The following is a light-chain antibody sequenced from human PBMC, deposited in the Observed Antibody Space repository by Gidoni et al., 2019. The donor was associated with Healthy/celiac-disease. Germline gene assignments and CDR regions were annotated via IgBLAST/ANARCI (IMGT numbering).Light chain of an antibody. J-gene: IGKJ4*01. V-gene: IGKV3-20*01. CDR3: QQYGSSPLT. CDR2: GAS. Sequence: ETVLTQSPGPLSLSPRERATLSCTASHSVSSSYLAWYHQKPGQAPRLLIYGASSMATGIPDRFSGSGSGTDFTLTISRLEPEDFAVYYCQQYGSSPLTFGGGTKVEIK. CDR1: HSVSSSY.